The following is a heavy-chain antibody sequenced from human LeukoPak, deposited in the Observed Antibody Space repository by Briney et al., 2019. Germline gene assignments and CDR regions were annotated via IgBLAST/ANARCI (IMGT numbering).Heavy chain of an antibody. J-gene: IGHJ4*02. Sequence: PGGSLRLSCAASGFTFSSYGMHWVRQAPGKGLEWVTVIWYDGSNKYYADSVKGRFTISRDNSKNTLYLQMNSLRAEDTAVYYCARDKGGYSYGSFDYWGQGTLVTVSS. D-gene: IGHD5-18*01. CDR1: GFTFSSYG. CDR3: ARDKGGYSYGSFDY. V-gene: IGHV3-33*01. CDR2: IWYDGSNK.